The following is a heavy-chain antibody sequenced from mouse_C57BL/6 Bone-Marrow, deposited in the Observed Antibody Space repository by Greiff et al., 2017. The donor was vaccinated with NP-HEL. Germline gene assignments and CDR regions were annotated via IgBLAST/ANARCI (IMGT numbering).Heavy chain of an antibody. D-gene: IGHD1-1*01. J-gene: IGHJ1*03. V-gene: IGHV1-67*01. CDR3: ARSRGYYGSSYWYFDV. Sequence: QVQLQQSGPELVRPGVSVKISCKGSGYTFTDYAMHWVKQSHAKSLEWIGVISTYYGDASYNQKFKDKATMTVDKSSSTADMELARLTSEDSAVYYGARSRGYYGSSYWYFDVWGTGTTVTVSS. CDR1: GYTFTDYA. CDR2: ISTYYGDA.